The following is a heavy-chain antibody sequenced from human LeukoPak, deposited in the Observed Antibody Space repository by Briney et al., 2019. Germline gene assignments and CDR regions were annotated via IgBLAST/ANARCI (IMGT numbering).Heavy chain of an antibody. D-gene: IGHD2-15*01. Sequence: SGTLSLTCTVSGGFISSHYWSWIRQPPGKGLEWIGDIYYSGSTNYNHSLKSRVTISVGTSKNQFSLKLTSVTAADTAVYYCAREVVVAATFGNWFDPWGQGTLVTVSS. V-gene: IGHV4-59*11. CDR1: GGFISSHY. CDR3: AREVVVAATFGNWFDP. J-gene: IGHJ5*02. CDR2: IYYSGST.